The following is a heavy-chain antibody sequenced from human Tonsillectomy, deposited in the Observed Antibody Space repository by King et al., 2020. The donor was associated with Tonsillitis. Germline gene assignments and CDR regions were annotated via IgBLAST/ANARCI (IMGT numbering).Heavy chain of an antibody. V-gene: IGHV3-30*04. CDR2: ISYDGSNK. J-gene: IGHJ3*02. Sequence: VQLVESGGGVVQPGRSLRLSCAASGFTFSSYAMHWVRQAPGKGLEWVAVISYDGSNKYYADSVKGRFTTSRDNSKNTLYLQMNSLRAEDTAVYYCAREVQIGAFDIWGQGTMVTVSS. D-gene: IGHD1-1*01. CDR3: AREVQIGAFDI. CDR1: GFTFSSYA.